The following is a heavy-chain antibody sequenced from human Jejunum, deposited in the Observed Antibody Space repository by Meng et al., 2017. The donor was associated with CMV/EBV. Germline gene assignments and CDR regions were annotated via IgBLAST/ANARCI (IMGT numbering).Heavy chain of an antibody. CDR3: ARAPADYWSDSWSAQFDS. Sequence: VTRYYVSWVRQHPGKGLEWIGYRYYSETPYYSHSLRGRVIISADTAKNHFSLSLTSVTAADTAVYYCARAPADYWSDSWSAQFDSWGQGILVTVSS. V-gene: IGHV4-59*02. J-gene: IGHJ5*01. CDR1: VTRYY. CDR2: RYYSETP. D-gene: IGHD3-3*01.